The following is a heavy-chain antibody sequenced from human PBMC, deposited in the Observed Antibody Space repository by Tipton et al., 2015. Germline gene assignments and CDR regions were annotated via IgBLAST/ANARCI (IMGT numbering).Heavy chain of an antibody. Sequence: PGLVKPSETLSLACTIPGDSISNYFWSWIRQPAGKGLEWIGRIQTSGNTNYNPSLKSRVTMSADTSKNQSSLKLSSVTAADTAVYYCRADTASRRYFGMDVWGQGTTVTVSS. J-gene: IGHJ6*02. D-gene: IGHD5-18*01. CDR3: RADTASRRYFGMDV. CDR1: GDSISNYF. V-gene: IGHV4-4*07. CDR2: IQTSGNT.